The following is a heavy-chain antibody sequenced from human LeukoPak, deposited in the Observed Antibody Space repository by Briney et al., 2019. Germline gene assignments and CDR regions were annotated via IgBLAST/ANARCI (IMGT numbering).Heavy chain of an antibody. Sequence: GGSLILSCAASGFTFSSYGMHWVRQAPGKGLEWVAVISYDGSNKYYADSVKGRFTISRDNSKNTLYLQMNSLRAEDTAVYYCAKADFDYWGQGTLVTVSS. CDR3: AKADFDY. CDR2: ISYDGSNK. V-gene: IGHV3-30*18. CDR1: GFTFSSYG. J-gene: IGHJ4*02.